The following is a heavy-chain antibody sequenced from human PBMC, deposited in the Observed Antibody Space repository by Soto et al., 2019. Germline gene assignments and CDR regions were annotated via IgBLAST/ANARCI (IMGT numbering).Heavy chain of an antibody. Sequence: ASVKVSCKASGGTFSSYAISWVRQAPGQGLEWMGGIIPIFGTANYAQKFQGRVTITADESTSTAYMELSSLRSEDTAVYYCARGSLASSWFDPWGQGTLVTVSS. CDR2: IIPIFGTA. V-gene: IGHV1-69*13. CDR1: GGTFSSYA. CDR3: ARGSLASSWFDP. J-gene: IGHJ5*02.